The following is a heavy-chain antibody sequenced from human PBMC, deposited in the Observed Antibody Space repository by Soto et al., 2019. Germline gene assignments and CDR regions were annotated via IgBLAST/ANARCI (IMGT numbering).Heavy chain of an antibody. D-gene: IGHD1-20*01. CDR1: GGSISSGDYY. J-gene: IGHJ5*02. CDR3: ARAITPRTIAVWLFDP. CDR2: IYYSGST. Sequence: PSETLSLTCTVSGGSISSGDYYWSWIRQPPGKGLEWIGYIYYSGSTYYNPSLKSRVTISVDTSKNQFSLKLSSVTAADTAVYYCARAITPRTIAVWLFDPWGQGTLVTVSS. V-gene: IGHV4-30-4*01.